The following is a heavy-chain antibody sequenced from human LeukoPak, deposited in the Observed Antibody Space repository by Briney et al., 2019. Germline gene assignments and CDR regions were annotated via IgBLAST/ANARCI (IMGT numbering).Heavy chain of an antibody. CDR3: AKDGGYYDFWSGYYSFDY. V-gene: IGHV3-30*02. J-gene: IGHJ4*02. Sequence: GGSLRLSCAASGFTFSSYGMHWVRQAPGKGLEWVAFIRYDGSNKYYADSVKGRFTISRDNSKNTLYLQMNSLRAEDTAVYYCAKDGGYYDFWSGYYSFDYWGQGTLVTVSS. CDR2: IRYDGSNK. D-gene: IGHD3-3*01. CDR1: GFTFSSYG.